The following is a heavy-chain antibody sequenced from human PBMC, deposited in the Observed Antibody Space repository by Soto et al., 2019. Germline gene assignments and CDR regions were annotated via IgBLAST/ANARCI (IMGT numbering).Heavy chain of an antibody. V-gene: IGHV3-30*04. CDR2: ISFDGSNK. CDR1: GFTFSYYP. J-gene: IGHJ6*02. D-gene: IGHD5-12*01. Sequence: QMQLVESGGGAVQPGRSLRLSCAASGFTFSYYPMHWVRQAPGKGLEWVAVISFDGSNKYYADSVKGRFTISRDNSKNKLDLQMKSLRGEDTAVYDCARVPGDMVAFLYIYPLDGRDPLSDVDVWGQGTTVTVS. CDR3: ARVPGDMVAFLYIYPLDGRDPLSDVDV.